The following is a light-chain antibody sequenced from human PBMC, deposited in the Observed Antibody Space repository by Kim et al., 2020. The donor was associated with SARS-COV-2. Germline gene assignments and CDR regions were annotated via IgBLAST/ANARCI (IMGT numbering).Light chain of an antibody. V-gene: IGLV1-44*01. CDR3: AAWDYTLQSWV. Sequence: SELTQPPSASGTPGQRVTVSCSGSRSNIGSNPVNWFQQVPGTAPKLLIYNDDQRPSGVPDRVSGSKSGTSASLAIGGLQSEDEAHYYCAAWDYTLQSWVFGGGTQLTVL. CDR1: RSNIGSNP. J-gene: IGLJ3*02. CDR2: NDD.